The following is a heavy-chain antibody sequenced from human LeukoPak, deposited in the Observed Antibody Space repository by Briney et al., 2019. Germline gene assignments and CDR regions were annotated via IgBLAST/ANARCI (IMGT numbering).Heavy chain of an antibody. J-gene: IGHJ4*02. CDR1: GFPFSDYG. D-gene: IGHD3-16*01. CDR2: ISHDGSNK. V-gene: IGHV3-30*18. CDR3: AKVRWGSDNALDS. Sequence: GGSLRLSCAASGFPFSDYGMYWVRQAPGKGLEWLAVISHDGSNKYYADSVKGRITISRDNSMNTLYLQMNSLRAEDTAVFYCAKVRWGSDNALDSWGQGTQVTVSS.